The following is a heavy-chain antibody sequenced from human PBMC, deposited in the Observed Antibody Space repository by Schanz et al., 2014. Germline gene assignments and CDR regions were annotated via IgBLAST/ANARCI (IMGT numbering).Heavy chain of an antibody. V-gene: IGHV3-23*04. CDR2: IGGSGDST. CDR1: GFTFTNYA. CDR3: AKHVRSLTGNDY. Sequence: VQLVESGGGVVQPGRSLRLSCAASGFTFTNYAMTWVRQAPGKGLEWVSGIGGSGDSTHYADSVKGRFIISRDNSKNTLYLQVNSLRAEDTAVYYCAKHVRSLTGNDYWGQGTLXTVSS. J-gene: IGHJ4*02. D-gene: IGHD3-9*01.